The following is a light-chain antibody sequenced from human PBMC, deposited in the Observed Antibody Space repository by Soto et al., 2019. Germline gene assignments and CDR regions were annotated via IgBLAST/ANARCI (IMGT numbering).Light chain of an antibody. CDR2: GAS. Sequence: EIVMTQSPATLSLSPGERATLSCRASQSVSSNLAWYQQKPGQAPRLLIYGASTRATGVPARFSGSGSGTELTLTISTLQSEDFAVYYCQQYDNWPPLTFGGGTKVDIK. J-gene: IGKJ4*01. CDR3: QQYDNWPPLT. CDR1: QSVSSN. V-gene: IGKV3-15*01.